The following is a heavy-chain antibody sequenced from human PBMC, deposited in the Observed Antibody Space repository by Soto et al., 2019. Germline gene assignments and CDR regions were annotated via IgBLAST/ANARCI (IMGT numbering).Heavy chain of an antibody. J-gene: IGHJ4*02. Sequence: SETLSLTCAVSGVSISSGNWWTWVRQSPQRGLEYIGEIFHDGTANYYPSFERRVAISVDTSKNQFSLKLTSVTAADTAIYFCARLVYDARLNYMYFDFWGQGTLVTSPQ. CDR3: ARLVYDARLNYMYFDF. V-gene: IGHV4-4*02. CDR1: GVSISSGNW. D-gene: IGHD6-6*01. CDR2: IFHDGTA.